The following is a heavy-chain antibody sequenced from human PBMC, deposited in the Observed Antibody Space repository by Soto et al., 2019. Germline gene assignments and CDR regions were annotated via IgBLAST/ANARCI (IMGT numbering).Heavy chain of an antibody. D-gene: IGHD3-22*01. CDR3: ARYDSSGGRAFDI. CDR1: GGSVSSGNYY. J-gene: IGHJ3*02. CDR2: IYYSGTT. Sequence: QVQLQESGPGLVKPSETLSLTCTVSGGSVSSGNYYWSWIRQPPGKGLEWIGYIYYSGTTSYNHSLKSRVTISVDTSKNQFSLKLSSVTAADTAVYYCARYDSSGGRAFDIWGQGTMVTVSS. V-gene: IGHV4-61*01.